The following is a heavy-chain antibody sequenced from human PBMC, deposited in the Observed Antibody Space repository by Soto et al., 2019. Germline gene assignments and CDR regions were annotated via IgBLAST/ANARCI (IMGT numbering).Heavy chain of an antibody. CDR3: ARVAYCGGDCSTFDY. J-gene: IGHJ4*02. CDR2: INPNSGGT. V-gene: IGHV1-2*04. Sequence: ASVKVSCTASGYTFTGYYMHWVRQAPGQELEWMGWINPNSGGTNYAQKFQGWVTMTRDTSISTAYMELSRLRSDDTAVYYCARVAYCGGDCSTFDYWGQGTLVTVSS. D-gene: IGHD2-21*02. CDR1: GYTFTGYY.